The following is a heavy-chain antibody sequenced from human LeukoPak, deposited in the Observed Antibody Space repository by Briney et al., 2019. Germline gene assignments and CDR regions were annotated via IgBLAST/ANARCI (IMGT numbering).Heavy chain of an antibody. CDR3: ARAFYDFWSGPTAPTKMDY. V-gene: IGHV3-9*01. CDR1: GFTFDDYA. Sequence: GGSLRLSCAASGFTFDDYAMHWVRQAPGKGLEWVSGISWNSGSIGYADSVKGRFTISRDNAKNSLYLQMNSLRAEDTAVYYCARAFYDFWSGPTAPTKMDYWGQGTLVTVSS. CDR2: ISWNSGSI. J-gene: IGHJ4*02. D-gene: IGHD3-3*01.